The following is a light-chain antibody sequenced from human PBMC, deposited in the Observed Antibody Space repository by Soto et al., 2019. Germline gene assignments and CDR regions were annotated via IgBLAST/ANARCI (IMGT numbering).Light chain of an antibody. V-gene: IGKV1-39*01. J-gene: IGKJ1*01. Sequence: DIQITQSPSSLSSYFLDILTIAFRASQSIGYYLNWYQQKPGKAPQLLIYAASNLQSGVPSRFSGSGSGTDFTLTITSLQTEDFATYYCQQSYSSRTFGQGTKVDIK. CDR2: AAS. CDR1: QSIGYY. CDR3: QQSYSSRT.